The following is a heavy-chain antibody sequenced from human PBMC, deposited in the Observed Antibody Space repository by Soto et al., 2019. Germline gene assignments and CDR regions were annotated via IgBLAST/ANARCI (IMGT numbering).Heavy chain of an antibody. V-gene: IGHV1-69*13. J-gene: IGHJ6*04. CDR2: IIPIFGTA. Sequence: SVKVSCKVSGGTFSSYAISWVRQAPGQGLEWMGGIIPIFGTANYAQKFQGRVTITADESTSTAYMELSSLRSEGTAVYYCARALDIVVVVAATPGPRMDVWGKGTTVTVSS. CDR3: ARALDIVVVVAATPGPRMDV. D-gene: IGHD2-15*01. CDR1: GGTFSSYA.